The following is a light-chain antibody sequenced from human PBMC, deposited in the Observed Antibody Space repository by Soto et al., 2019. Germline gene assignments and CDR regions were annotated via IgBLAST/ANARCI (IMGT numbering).Light chain of an antibody. CDR3: QQYYSTLYT. CDR2: WAS. Sequence: DIVMTQSPDSLAVSLGERATINCKSSQSVLHSNSKNYLAWYQQKPGQPPKLLIYWASTRGSGVPDRFSGSGSGTDFTLTISSLQAEDVAVYYCQQYYSTLYTFGQGTKLEIK. V-gene: IGKV4-1*01. CDR1: QSVLHSNSKNY. J-gene: IGKJ2*01.